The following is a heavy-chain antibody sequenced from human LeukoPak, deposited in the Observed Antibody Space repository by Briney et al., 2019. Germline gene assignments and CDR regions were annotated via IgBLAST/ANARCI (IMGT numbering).Heavy chain of an antibody. Sequence: GGSLRLSCAASGFTFSNAWMSWVRQAPGKGLEWVGRIKSKTDGGTTDYAAPVKGRFTISRVDSKNTLYLQMNSLKTEDTAVYYCTTDYQLLLVEGERWGFDYWGQGTLVTVSS. CDR3: TTDYQLLLVEGERWGFDY. CDR1: GFTFSNAW. J-gene: IGHJ4*02. CDR2: IKSKTDGGTT. D-gene: IGHD2-2*01. V-gene: IGHV3-15*01.